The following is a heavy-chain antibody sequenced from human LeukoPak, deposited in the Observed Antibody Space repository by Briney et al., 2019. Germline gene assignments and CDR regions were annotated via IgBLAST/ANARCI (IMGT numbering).Heavy chain of an antibody. CDR2: IYSGGST. D-gene: IGHD6-6*01. CDR1: GFTVSSNY. J-gene: IGHJ4*02. V-gene: IGHV3-53*01. Sequence: GGSLRLSCAASGFTVSSNYMSWVRQAPGKGLEWVSVIYSGGSTYYADSVKGRFTISRDNSKNTLYLRMNSLRAEDTAVYYCASGYSSSSLGYWGQGTLVTVSS. CDR3: ASGYSSSSLGY.